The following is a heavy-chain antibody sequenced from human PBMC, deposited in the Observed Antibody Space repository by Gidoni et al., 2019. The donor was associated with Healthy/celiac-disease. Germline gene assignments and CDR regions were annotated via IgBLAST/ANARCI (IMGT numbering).Heavy chain of an antibody. Sequence: QVQLQESGPGLVKPSETLSLTCTVSGGSISSYYLSWIRQPPGKGLEWIGYIYYSGSTNYNPSLKSRVTISVDTSKNQFSLKLSSVTAADTAVYYCARHGTVLRFLEWFFDYWGQGTLVTVSS. CDR1: GGSISSYY. CDR2: IYYSGST. D-gene: IGHD3-3*01. CDR3: ARHGTVLRFLEWFFDY. J-gene: IGHJ4*02. V-gene: IGHV4-59*08.